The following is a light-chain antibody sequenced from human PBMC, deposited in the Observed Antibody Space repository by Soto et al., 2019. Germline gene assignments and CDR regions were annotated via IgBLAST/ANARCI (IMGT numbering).Light chain of an antibody. J-gene: IGKJ2*01. V-gene: IGKV1-39*01. CDR1: QSIDIY. CDR3: QQSYSTPYS. CDR2: SVS. Sequence: DIQMTQSPSSLSASVGDRVTITCRASQSIDIYLSWYQQKPGKAPKRLIYSVSNLQSGVTSTFNGSGSGTDITLTINNLQREDFATYYGQQSYSTPYSCGQGTKVDI.